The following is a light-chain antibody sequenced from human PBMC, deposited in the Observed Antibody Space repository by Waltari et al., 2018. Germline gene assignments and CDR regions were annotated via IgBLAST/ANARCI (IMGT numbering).Light chain of an antibody. CDR1: QSISSW. J-gene: IGKJ4*01. Sequence: DIQMTQSPSSLSASIGHRVTFTCRDSQSISSWLAWYQQKPGKAPKLLFSKASTLESGVPSRFSGSGSGTEFTLTISSLQPDDFATYYCQQYTSFALTFGGGTTVEIK. V-gene: IGKV1-5*03. CDR3: QQYTSFALT. CDR2: KAS.